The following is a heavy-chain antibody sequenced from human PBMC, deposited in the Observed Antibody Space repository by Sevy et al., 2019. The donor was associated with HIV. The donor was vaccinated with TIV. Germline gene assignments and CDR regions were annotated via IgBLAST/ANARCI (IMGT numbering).Heavy chain of an antibody. Sequence: GGSLRLSCAASGFTFSNAWMSRVRQAPGKGLEWVGRIKSKTDGGTTDYAAPVKGRFTISRDDSKNTLYLQMNSLKTMDTAVYYCTTFPCSGGSCDSPDWFDPWGQGTLVTVSS. CDR1: GFTFSNAW. J-gene: IGHJ5*02. CDR2: IKSKTDGGTT. V-gene: IGHV3-15*01. CDR3: TTFPCSGGSCDSPDWFDP. D-gene: IGHD2-15*01.